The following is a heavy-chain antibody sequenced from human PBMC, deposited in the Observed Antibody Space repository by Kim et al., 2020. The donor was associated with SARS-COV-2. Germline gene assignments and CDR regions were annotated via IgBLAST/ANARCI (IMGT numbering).Heavy chain of an antibody. CDR1: GFTFSSYG. V-gene: IGHV3-33*05. Sequence: GGSLRLSCAASGFTFSSYGMHWVRQAPGKGLEWVAVISYDGSNKYYADSVKGRFTISRDNSKNTLYLQMNSLRAEDTAVYYCARDRKGYSSRYPNHYYY. CDR3: ARDRKGYSSRYPNHYYY. D-gene: IGHD6-13*01. J-gene: IGHJ6*01. CDR2: ISYDGSNK.